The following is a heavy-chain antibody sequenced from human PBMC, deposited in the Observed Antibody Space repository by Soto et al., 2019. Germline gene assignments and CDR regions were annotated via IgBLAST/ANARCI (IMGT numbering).Heavy chain of an antibody. CDR2: IYYSGST. D-gene: IGHD6-19*01. V-gene: IGHV4-59*01. CDR1: GGSIRSYY. J-gene: IGHJ3*02. Sequence: QVQLQESGPGLVKPSETLSLTCTVSGGSIRSYYWSWIRQPPGKGLEWIGYIYYSGSTNYNPSLKSLVTISVDTSKNQFSLKLSSVTAADTAVYYGARFGIAVAGTLDAFDIWGPGTMVTVSS. CDR3: ARFGIAVAGTLDAFDI.